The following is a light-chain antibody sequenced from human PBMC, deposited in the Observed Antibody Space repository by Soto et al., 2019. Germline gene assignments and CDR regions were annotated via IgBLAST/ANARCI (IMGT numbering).Light chain of an antibody. CDR3: QTWGTGIHVV. CDR2: LDSDGSH. CDR1: SGHSSYA. V-gene: IGLV4-69*01. Sequence: QPVLTQSPSASASLGASVKLTCTLSSGHSSYAIAWHQQQPEKGPRYLMKLDSDGSHTKGDAIPDRFSGSSSGAEPYLTISSLQSEDEADYYCQTWGTGIHVVFGGGTNVTVL. J-gene: IGLJ2*01.